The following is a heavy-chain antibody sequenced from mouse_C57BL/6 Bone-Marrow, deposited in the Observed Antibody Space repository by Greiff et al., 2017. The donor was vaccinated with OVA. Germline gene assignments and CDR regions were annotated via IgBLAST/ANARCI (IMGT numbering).Heavy chain of an antibody. CDR1: GYTFTDYN. D-gene: IGHD2-4*01. CDR3: ARSPVYYDYDGGNYFDY. V-gene: IGHV1-18*01. CDR2: INPNNGGT. J-gene: IGHJ2*01. Sequence: VQLQQSGPELVKPGASVKIPCKASGYTFTDYNMDWVKQSHGKSLEWIGDINPNNGGTIYNQKFKGKATLTVDKSSSTAYMELRSLTSEDTAVYYCARSPVYYDYDGGNYFDYWGQGTTLTVSS.